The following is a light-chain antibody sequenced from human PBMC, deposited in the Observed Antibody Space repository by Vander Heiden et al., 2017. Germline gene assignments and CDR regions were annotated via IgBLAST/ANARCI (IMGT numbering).Light chain of an antibody. V-gene: IGKV4-1*01. J-gene: IGKJ4*01. CDR3: QQYYTYLLT. Sequence: DIVMTQSPDSLAVFLGERATINCKSSQSVLSTSTNESFLAWYHQKPGQPPKLLLYWASARQCGVPDRFSGSGSGTDFTLTIGSLQAEDVAVYYCQQYYTYLLTFGGGTKVDIK. CDR2: WAS. CDR1: QSVLSTSTNESF.